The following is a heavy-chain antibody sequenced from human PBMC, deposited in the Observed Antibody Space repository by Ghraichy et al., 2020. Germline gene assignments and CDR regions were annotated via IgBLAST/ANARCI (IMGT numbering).Heavy chain of an antibody. J-gene: IGHJ5*02. V-gene: IGHV4-39*01. Sequence: SETLSLTCTVSGGSISTSNSYWGWIRQPPGKGLEWIATIYYSGTTYYNPSLQSRVTISVDTSKNQFSLKLSSVTAADTAVYFCARPGGGLQQLDWFDPWGQGPLVTGSS. D-gene: IGHD6-13*01. CDR1: GGSISTSNSY. CDR3: ARPGGGLQQLDWFDP. CDR2: IYYSGTT.